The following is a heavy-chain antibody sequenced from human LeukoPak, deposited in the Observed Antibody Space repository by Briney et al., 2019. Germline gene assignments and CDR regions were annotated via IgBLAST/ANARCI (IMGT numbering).Heavy chain of an antibody. Sequence: PGGSLRLSCEVSGFPFSGHAVSWVRQAPGRGLEWVSGISISSDMTYYADSVQGRFIISRDNSKNTVFLQMDSLRVEDTAVYYCANEEVPNDYWGRGTLVTVSS. CDR1: GFPFSGHA. CDR3: ANEEVPNDY. V-gene: IGHV3-23*01. CDR2: ISISSDMT. J-gene: IGHJ4*02. D-gene: IGHD4/OR15-4a*01.